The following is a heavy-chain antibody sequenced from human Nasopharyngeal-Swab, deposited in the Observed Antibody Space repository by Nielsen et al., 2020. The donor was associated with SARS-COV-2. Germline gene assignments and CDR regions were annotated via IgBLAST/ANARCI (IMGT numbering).Heavy chain of an antibody. CDR2: ISSSSSYI. CDR3: AREVVVDWYFDY. V-gene: IGHV3-21*01. CDR1: GFTFRSYA. Sequence: GESLKLYCASSGFTFRSYAMYWVRQAPGKGLEWVSSISSSSSYIYYADSVKGRFTISRDNAKNSLYLQMNSLRAEDTAVYYCAREVVVDWYFDYWGQGTLVTVSS. J-gene: IGHJ4*02. D-gene: IGHD2-15*01.